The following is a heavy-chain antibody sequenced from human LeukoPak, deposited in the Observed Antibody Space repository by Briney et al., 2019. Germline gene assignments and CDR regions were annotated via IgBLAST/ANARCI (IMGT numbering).Heavy chain of an antibody. CDR3: AKGLRGYSYAFDY. Sequence: PGGSLRLSCEASGFTFSTYNMNWVRQAPGKRLEWVSSITSTSTYVFYADSVKGRFTISRDNAKNSLYLQMNSLRAEDTALYYCAKGLRGYSYAFDYWGQGTLVTVSS. V-gene: IGHV3-21*04. CDR2: ITSTSTYV. D-gene: IGHD5-18*01. CDR1: GFTFSTYN. J-gene: IGHJ4*02.